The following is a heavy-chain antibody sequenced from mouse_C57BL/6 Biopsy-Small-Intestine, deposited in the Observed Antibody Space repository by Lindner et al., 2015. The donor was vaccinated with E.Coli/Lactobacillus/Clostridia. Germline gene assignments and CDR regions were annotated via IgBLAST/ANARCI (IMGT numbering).Heavy chain of an antibody. CDR3: ARGSIYDGYYWYFDI. V-gene: IGHV1-66*01. CDR1: GYSFTSYY. J-gene: IGHJ1*03. D-gene: IGHD2-3*01. Sequence: VQLQESGPELMKPGASVKISCKASGYSFTSYYIHWVKQRPGQGLEWIGWTCPGSGNTKYNEKFKGKATLTADTSSSTAYMQLSSLTSEDSAVYYCARGSIYDGYYWYFDIWGTGTTVTVSS. CDR2: TCPGSGNT.